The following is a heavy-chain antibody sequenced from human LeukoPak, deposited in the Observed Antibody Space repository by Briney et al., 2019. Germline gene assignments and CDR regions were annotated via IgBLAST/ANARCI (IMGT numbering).Heavy chain of an antibody. J-gene: IGHJ4*02. CDR3: AKDGWFGELLPFFFDY. CDR2: ISRSGGST. CDR1: GFTFSSYS. Sequence: PGGSLRLSCAASGFTFSSYSMNWVRQAPGKGLEWVSSISRSGGSTYSADSVKGRFTISRDNSKNTLYLQMYSLRAEDTAVYYCAKDGWFGELLPFFFDYWGQGTLVTVSS. V-gene: IGHV3-23*01. D-gene: IGHD3-10*01.